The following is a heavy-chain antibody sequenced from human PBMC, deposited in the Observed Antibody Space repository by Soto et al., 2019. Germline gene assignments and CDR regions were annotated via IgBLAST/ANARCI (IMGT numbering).Heavy chain of an antibody. D-gene: IGHD3-10*01. CDR3: ARVTSMVRGVIDNWFDP. J-gene: IGHJ5*02. CDR2: IIPMYGPA. V-gene: IGHV1-69*01. Sequence: QVPLVQSGAEVKKPGSSVTVSCKASGGTFSSYAIHWVRQAPGQGLEWMGGIIPMYGPAKYAQRFQGRVTITADESTPTVYMELTSLTSQDTAVYCCARVTSMVRGVIDNWFDPWGHGTLVTVSS. CDR1: GGTFSSYA.